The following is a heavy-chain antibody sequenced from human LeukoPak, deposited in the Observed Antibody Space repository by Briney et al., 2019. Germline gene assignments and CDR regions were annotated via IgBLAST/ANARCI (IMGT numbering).Heavy chain of an antibody. D-gene: IGHD1-26*01. CDR3: ARDTDNVIVGAYKLDY. J-gene: IGHJ4*02. CDR1: GTFXSXA. CDR2: IIPIFGKA. Sequence: GTFXSXAXXWXRXXXXEXXXXMXXIIPIFGKANSAQKFQGRVTINTDESTSTAYMELSSLRSEDTAVYYCARDTDNVIVGAYKLDYWGQGTLVTVSS. V-gene: IGHV1-69*05.